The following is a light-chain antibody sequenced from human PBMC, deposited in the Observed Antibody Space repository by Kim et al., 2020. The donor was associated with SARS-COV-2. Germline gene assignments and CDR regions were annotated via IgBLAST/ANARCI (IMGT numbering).Light chain of an antibody. CDR2: RDT. CDR1: KMEKRN. J-gene: IGLJ2*01. Sequence: SVALGQTARMTCGGDKMEKRNVGWYQQRPGQAPVLVIYRDTKRPSGIPERVSGSNSGNTATLTISGVQAMDEADYYCQVWDGSAVVFGGGTQLTVL. CDR3: QVWDGSAVV. V-gene: IGLV3-9*01.